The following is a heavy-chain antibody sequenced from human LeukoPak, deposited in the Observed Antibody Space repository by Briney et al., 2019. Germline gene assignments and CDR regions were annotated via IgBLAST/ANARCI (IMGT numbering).Heavy chain of an antibody. Sequence: PSETLSLSCTVSGGSISSSSYYWGWIRQPPGKGLEWIGEINHSGSTNYNPSLKSRVTISVDTSKNQFSLKLSSVTAADTAVYYCARFARGYSYGFNYWGQGTLVTVSS. CDR1: GGSISSSSYY. J-gene: IGHJ4*02. CDR2: INHSGST. CDR3: ARFARGYSYGFNY. V-gene: IGHV4-39*07. D-gene: IGHD5-18*01.